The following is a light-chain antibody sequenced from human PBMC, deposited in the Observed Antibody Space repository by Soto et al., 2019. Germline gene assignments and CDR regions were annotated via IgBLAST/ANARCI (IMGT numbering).Light chain of an antibody. J-gene: IGLJ3*02. CDR3: AAWYDSLNAWV. CDR1: SSNIGNNA. V-gene: IGLV1-36*01. CDR2: YDD. Sequence: QSVLTQPPSVSEAPRQRVTISCSGSSSNIGNNAVNWYQQLPGKAPKLLIYYDDLLPSGVSDRFSGSKSGTSASLAISGLLSEDEADYYCAAWYDSLNAWVFGGGTKLTVL.